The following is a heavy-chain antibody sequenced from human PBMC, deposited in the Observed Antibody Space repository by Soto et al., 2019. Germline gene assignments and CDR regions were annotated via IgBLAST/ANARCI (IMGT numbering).Heavy chain of an antibody. CDR1: GFTFNTYD. CDR2: ITTSSAYI. Sequence: EVQLVESGGGLVKPGGSLRLSCAASGFTFNTYDMNWVRQAPGKGLEWVSSITTSSAYIYYADSLKGRITISRDNAKNSQFLQMTCVRAEDMALYYCVRSGTARLLRHSWFDTWGQGTLVTVSS. V-gene: IGHV3-21*01. D-gene: IGHD2-21*01. CDR3: VRSGTARLLRHSWFDT. J-gene: IGHJ5*02.